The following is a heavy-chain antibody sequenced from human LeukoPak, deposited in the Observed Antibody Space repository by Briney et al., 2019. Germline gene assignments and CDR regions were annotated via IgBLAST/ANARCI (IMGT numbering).Heavy chain of an antibody. V-gene: IGHV4-59*01. Sequence: SETLSLTCTVSGGSISSYYWSWIRQPPGKGLEWIGYIYYSGSTNYNPSLKSRVTISVDTSKNQFSLKLSSVTAADTAVYYCARDGAYDFWSGYYNYWGQGPLVTVSS. J-gene: IGHJ4*02. D-gene: IGHD3-3*01. CDR1: GGSISSYY. CDR3: ARDGAYDFWSGYYNY. CDR2: IYYSGST.